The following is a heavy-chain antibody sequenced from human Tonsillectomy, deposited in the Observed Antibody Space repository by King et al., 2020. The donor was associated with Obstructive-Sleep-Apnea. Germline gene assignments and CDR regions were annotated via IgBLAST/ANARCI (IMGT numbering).Heavy chain of an antibody. J-gene: IGHJ5*02. V-gene: IGHV4-39*07. Sequence: HLQLQESGPGLVKPSETLSLTCTVSGGAIASYSYFWGWIRQPPGKGLEWIASIYSNGNTCYSPSLKSRISISVDTSKNQFSLKLKFVTAADTAVYFCATECGSTGARWFDPWGQGTRVTVSS. CDR3: ATECGSTGARWFDP. D-gene: IGHD1-7*01. CDR2: IYSNGNT. CDR1: GGAIASYSYF.